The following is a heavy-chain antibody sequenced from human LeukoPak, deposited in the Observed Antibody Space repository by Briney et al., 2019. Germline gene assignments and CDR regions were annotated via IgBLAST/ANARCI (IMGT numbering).Heavy chain of an antibody. CDR3: VKGGGYSYSYAMDV. CDR1: GFTFNNYA. CDR2: IIGSGGTT. V-gene: IGHV3-23*01. Sequence: GWSLSLSRAASGFTFNNYAMSWVPQAPGKGLEWVSSIIGSGGTTYTADSVKGRFIISRDNSGNTLFLQMNILSTDDTAVYFCVKGGGYSYSYAMDVWGQGTTVTVSS. J-gene: IGHJ6*02. D-gene: IGHD2-15*01.